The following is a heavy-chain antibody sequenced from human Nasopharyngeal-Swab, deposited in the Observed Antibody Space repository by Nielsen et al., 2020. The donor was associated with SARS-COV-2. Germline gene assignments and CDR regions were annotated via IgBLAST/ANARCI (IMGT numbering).Heavy chain of an antibody. D-gene: IGHD6-6*01. V-gene: IGHV4-4*02. CDR2: TSPDGGT. CDR3: ASSSSEKRGHDS. CDR1: GRSISGSDW. J-gene: IGHJ4*02. Sequence: TLSLTCAVSGRSISGSDWWSWVRQPPGKGLEWIGETSPDGGTNYTPSLKGRVIVSVDRSKHLFPLSLKSVTAAATAVYYCASSSSEKRGHDSWGQGTLVTVSS.